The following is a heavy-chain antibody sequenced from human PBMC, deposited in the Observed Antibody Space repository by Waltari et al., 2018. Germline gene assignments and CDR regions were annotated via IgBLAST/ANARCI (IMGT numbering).Heavy chain of an antibody. CDR2: IYTSGST. J-gene: IGHJ4*02. D-gene: IGHD3-10*01. V-gene: IGHV4-61*02. Sequence: QVQLQESGPGLVKPSQTLSLTCPVSGGSISSGSYYLSWIRQPAGKGLEWIGRIYTSGSTNYNPSLKSRVTISVDTSKNQFSLKLSSVTAADTAVYYCARDSGSRGDYYFDYWGQGTLVTVSS. CDR1: GGSISSGSYY. CDR3: ARDSGSRGDYYFDY.